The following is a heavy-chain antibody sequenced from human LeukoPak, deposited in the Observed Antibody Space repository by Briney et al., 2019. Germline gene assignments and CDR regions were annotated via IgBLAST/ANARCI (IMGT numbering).Heavy chain of an antibody. V-gene: IGHV3-30*04. D-gene: IGHD3-3*01. CDR3: ARDLPTVVIFGAFDS. CDR1: GFTLSSYV. J-gene: IGHJ4*02. CDR2: ISSDGSNK. Sequence: GGSLRLSCAASGFTLSSYVMHWVRQAPGKGLECVAVISSDGSNKYYADSVKGRFTVSRDNSKNTLYLQMNSMRPEDTAVYYCARDLPTVVIFGAFDSWGQGTLVTVSP.